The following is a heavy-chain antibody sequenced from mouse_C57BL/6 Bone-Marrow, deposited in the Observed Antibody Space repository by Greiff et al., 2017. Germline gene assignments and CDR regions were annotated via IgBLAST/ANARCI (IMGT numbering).Heavy chain of an antibody. V-gene: IGHV1-69*01. CDR2: IDPSDSYT. Sequence: VKLQQPGAELVMPGASVKLSCKASGYTFTSYWMHWVKQRPGQGLEWIREIDPSDSYTNYNQKFKGKSTLTVDKSSSTAYMQLSSLTSEDSAVYYCARGEGYDGYPGDYVDYWGQGTTLTVSS. D-gene: IGHD2-3*01. CDR3: ARGEGYDGYPGDYVDY. CDR1: GYTFTSYW. J-gene: IGHJ2*01.